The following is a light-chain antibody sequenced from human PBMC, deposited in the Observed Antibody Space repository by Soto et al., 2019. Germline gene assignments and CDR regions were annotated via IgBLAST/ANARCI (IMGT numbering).Light chain of an antibody. CDR3: QQYNSYPLG. V-gene: IGKV1-5*01. CDR1: QSISSW. CDR2: DAS. Sequence: DIQMTQSPSTLSASVGDRVTITCRASQSISSWLAWYQQKPGKAPKLLIYDASSLESGVPSRFSGSGSGTEFTLTISSLQPADFATYYCQQYNSYPLGFGQGTKVEIK. J-gene: IGKJ1*01.